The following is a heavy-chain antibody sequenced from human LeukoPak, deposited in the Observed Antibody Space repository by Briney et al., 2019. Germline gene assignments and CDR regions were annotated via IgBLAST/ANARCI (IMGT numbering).Heavy chain of an antibody. J-gene: IGHJ4*02. CDR1: GFTFSSYG. D-gene: IGHD6-13*01. V-gene: IGHV3-33*01. Sequence: GGSLRLSCAASGFTFSSYGMHWVRQAPGKGLEWVAVIWYDGSKKYYADSVKGRFTISRDNSKNTLYLQMNSLRAEDTAVYYCARDFSTGYSPAQQLPSEPFDYWGQGTLVTVSS. CDR3: ARDFSTGYSPAQQLPSEPFDY. CDR2: IWYDGSKK.